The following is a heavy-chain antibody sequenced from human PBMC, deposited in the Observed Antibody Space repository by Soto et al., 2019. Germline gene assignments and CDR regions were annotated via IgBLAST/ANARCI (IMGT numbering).Heavy chain of an antibody. V-gene: IGHV4-59*01. CDR2: IYSIRST. Sequence: SETLSLTCTVSGGSMNSYFWSWIRQPPGKELEWIGYIYSIRSTTYNPTLKSRVSISVDTSKNQFSLKLNSVTAAATAVYYCARDRSFGYGAFDIWGQGTMVTVSS. D-gene: IGHD5-18*01. CDR3: ARDRSFGYGAFDI. CDR1: GGSMNSYF. J-gene: IGHJ3*02.